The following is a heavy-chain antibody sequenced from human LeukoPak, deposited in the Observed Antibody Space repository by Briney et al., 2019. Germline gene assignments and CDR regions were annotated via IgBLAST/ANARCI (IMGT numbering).Heavy chain of an antibody. CDR2: ISTDGSIT. V-gene: IGHV3-74*01. CDR1: GFTFSSFW. D-gene: IGHD6-13*01. J-gene: IGHJ4*02. Sequence: GVLRLSCGASGFTFSSFWMHWVRQAPGKGLVWVSRISTDGSITSYVDSVKGRFTISRDNAKNTLYLQMNSLRAEDTAVYYCARDPGIAAAGPYYFDYWGQGTLVTVSS. CDR3: ARDPGIAAAGPYYFDY.